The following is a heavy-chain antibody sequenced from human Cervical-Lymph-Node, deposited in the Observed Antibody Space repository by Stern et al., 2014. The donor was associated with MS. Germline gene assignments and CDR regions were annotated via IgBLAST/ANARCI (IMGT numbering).Heavy chain of an antibody. CDR1: GGTFSSYA. D-gene: IGHD2-2*01. Sequence: VQLVESGAEVKKPGSSVKVSCKASGGTFSSYAISWVRQAPGQGLEWMGGIIPIFGIANYAQKFQGRVMITADKSTSTAYMELSSLRSEDTAVYYCARQIVVVPAAIEYNWFDPWGQGTLVTVSS. CDR3: ARQIVVVPAAIEYNWFDP. J-gene: IGHJ5*02. V-gene: IGHV1-69*17. CDR2: IIPIFGIA.